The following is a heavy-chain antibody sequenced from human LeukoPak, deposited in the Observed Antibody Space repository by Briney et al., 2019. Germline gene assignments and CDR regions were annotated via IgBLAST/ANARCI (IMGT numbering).Heavy chain of an antibody. V-gene: IGHV1-2*02. CDR3: ARTAEDYYYDSTFDY. J-gene: IGHJ4*02. CDR1: GYTFTSYD. CDR2: INPNSGGT. Sequence: ASVKVSCKASGYTFTSYDINWVRQATGQGLEWMGWINPNSGGTSYAQKFQGRVTMTRDTSISTAYMELSRLRSDDTAVYYCARTAEDYYYDSTFDYWGQGTLVTVSS. D-gene: IGHD3-22*01.